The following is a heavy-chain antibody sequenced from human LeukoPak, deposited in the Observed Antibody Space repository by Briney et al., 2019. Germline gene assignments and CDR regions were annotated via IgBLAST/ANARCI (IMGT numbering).Heavy chain of an antibody. V-gene: IGHV5-51*01. CDR3: ASRPYYDSSGNAFDI. CDR2: IYPGDSDT. CDR1: GYIFTTYS. D-gene: IGHD3-22*01. J-gene: IGHJ3*02. Sequence: GESLKISCKGSGYIFTTYSIGWVRQMPGKGLEWMGIIYPGDSDTRYSPSFQGQVTISADKSISTAYLQWSSLKASDTAMYYCASRPYYDSSGNAFDIWGQGTMVTVSS.